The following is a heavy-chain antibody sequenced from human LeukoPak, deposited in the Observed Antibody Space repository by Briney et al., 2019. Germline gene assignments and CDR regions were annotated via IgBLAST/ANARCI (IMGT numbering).Heavy chain of an antibody. CDR2: ISAYNGNT. D-gene: IGHD3-22*01. CDR1: GYTFTSYG. CDR3: ARVGGGYYDSSGYIGPQAFDI. J-gene: IGHJ3*02. V-gene: IGHV1-18*01. Sequence: ASVKVSCKASGYTFTSYGISWVRQAPGQGLEWMGWISAYNGNTNYAQKLQGRVTMTTDTSTSTAYMELSSLRSEDTAVYYCARVGGGYYDSSGYIGPQAFDIWGQGTMVTVSS.